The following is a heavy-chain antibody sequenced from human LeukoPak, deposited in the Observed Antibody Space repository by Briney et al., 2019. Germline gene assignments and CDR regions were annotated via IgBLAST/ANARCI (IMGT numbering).Heavy chain of an antibody. J-gene: IGHJ4*02. CDR2: TSDIGSI. CDR3: AGHHPRNTVDF. CDR1: GGSISSYY. V-gene: IGHV4-59*08. D-gene: IGHD2/OR15-2a*01. Sequence: PSESLSLTCTVPGGSISSYYWSWIRTPPGKGLECLAYTSDIGSINYNPSHKSRVTISLDTSKTQFSLKLSSVTAADTAVYYCAGHHPRNTVDFWGQGTLVPVSS.